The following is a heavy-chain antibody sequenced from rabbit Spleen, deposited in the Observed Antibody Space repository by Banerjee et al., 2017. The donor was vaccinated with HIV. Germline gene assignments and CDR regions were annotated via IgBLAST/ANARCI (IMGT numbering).Heavy chain of an antibody. Sequence: QSLEETGGGLVKPGGTLTLTCKASGFSLFIYWMCWVRQAREKRLEWIACIDAGSSGSTSYASWAKGRFTISKTSSTTVTLQMTSLTAADTAAYFCARDLVGVIGWNFYLWGPGTLVTVS. J-gene: IGHJ4*01. V-gene: IGHV1S40*01. CDR2: IDAGSSGST. D-gene: IGHD1-1*01. CDR1: GFSLFIYW. CDR3: ARDLVGVIGWNFYL.